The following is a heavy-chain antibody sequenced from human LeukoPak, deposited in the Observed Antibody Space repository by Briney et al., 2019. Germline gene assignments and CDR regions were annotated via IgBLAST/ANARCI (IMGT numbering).Heavy chain of an antibody. J-gene: IGHJ4*02. CDR1: GGSISSYY. CDR2: IYYSGST. Sequence: SETLSLTCTVSGGSISSYYWSWIRQPPGKGLEWMGYIYYSGSTNYNPSLKSRVTISVDTSKNQFSLKLSSVTAADTAVYYCARLVEMATIAVFDSWGQGTLVTVSS. CDR3: ARLVEMATIAVFDS. D-gene: IGHD5-24*01. V-gene: IGHV4-59*01.